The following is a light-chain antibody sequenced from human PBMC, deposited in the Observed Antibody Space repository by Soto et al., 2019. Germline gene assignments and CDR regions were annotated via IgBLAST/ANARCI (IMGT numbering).Light chain of an antibody. CDR3: QRYNSAPKT. CDR1: QDINNH. Sequence: DIQMTQSPSSLSASVGDRIIITCQASQDINNHLAWYQQKPGKVPKLLIWAASTLQSGVPSRFSGSGSGTYFTLTISSLQPEDVATYYCQRYNSAPKTFGQGTKVEIK. J-gene: IGKJ1*01. V-gene: IGKV1-27*01. CDR2: AAS.